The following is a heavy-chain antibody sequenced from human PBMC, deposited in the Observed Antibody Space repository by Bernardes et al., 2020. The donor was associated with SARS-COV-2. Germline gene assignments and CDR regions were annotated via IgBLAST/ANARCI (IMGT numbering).Heavy chain of an antibody. CDR2: IYSGGST. V-gene: IGHV3-53*01. J-gene: IGHJ4*02. D-gene: IGHD3-22*01. Sequence: GGSLRLSCAASGFTVSSNYMSWVRQAPGKGLEWVSVIYSGGSTYYADSVKGRFTISRDNSKNTLYLQMNSLRAEDTAVYYCARVLRNYYDSPYFDYWGQGTLVTVSS. CDR3: ARVLRNYYDSPYFDY. CDR1: GFTVSSNY.